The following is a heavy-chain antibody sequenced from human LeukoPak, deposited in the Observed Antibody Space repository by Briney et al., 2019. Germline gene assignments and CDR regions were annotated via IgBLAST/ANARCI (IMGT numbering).Heavy chain of an antibody. V-gene: IGHV4-39*01. CDR2: MYHNGST. CDR1: GGSISSISYY. Sequence: SETLSLTCAVSGGSISSISYYWGWIRQPPGKGLEWIGSMYHNGSTYYNPSLKSRVTISVDTSKNQFSLKLTSVTAADTAVYYCARHPSGRMWLQQGGWFDPWGQGTLVTVSS. CDR3: ARHPSGRMWLQQGGWFDP. J-gene: IGHJ5*02. D-gene: IGHD5-24*01.